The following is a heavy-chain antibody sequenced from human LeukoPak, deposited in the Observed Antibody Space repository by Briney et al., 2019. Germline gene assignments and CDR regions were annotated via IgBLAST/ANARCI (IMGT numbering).Heavy chain of an antibody. CDR3: ARAGSMGLGGYYFTNFDY. CDR1: GGSISSSSYY. CDR2: IYYSGST. Sequence: PSETLSLTCTVSGGSISSSSYYWGWIRQPPGKGLEWIGSIYYSGSTYYNPSLKSRVTISVDTSKNQFSLKLSSVTAADTAVYYCARAGSMGLGGYYFTNFDYWGQGTLVTVSS. V-gene: IGHV4-39*07. J-gene: IGHJ4*02. D-gene: IGHD3-22*01.